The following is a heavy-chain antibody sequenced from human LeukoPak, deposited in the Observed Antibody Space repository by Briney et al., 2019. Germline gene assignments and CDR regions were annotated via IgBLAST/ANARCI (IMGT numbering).Heavy chain of an antibody. CDR3: AKARGLIGGAFDI. J-gene: IGHJ3*02. Sequence: GGSLRLSCAASGVIFDDYLIHWVRQRPGKGLEWVSLISWDGGVTYHADSVKGRFTISRDNSKNSLYLQMNSLRTEDTALYYCAKARGLIGGAFDIWGQGTMVTVSS. D-gene: IGHD3-22*01. CDR1: GVIFDDYL. V-gene: IGHV3-43*01. CDR2: ISWDGGVT.